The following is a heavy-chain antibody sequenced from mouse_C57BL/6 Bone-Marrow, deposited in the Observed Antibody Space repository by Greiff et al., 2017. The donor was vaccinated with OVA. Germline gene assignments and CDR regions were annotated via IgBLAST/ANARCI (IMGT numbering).Heavy chain of an antibody. Sequence: QVQLQQSGAELARPGASVKLSCKASGYTFTSYGISWMKQRTGQGLEWIGEIYPRSGNTYYNEKFKGKATLTADKSSSTAYMELRSLTSEDSAVYFCARMGASYYSNYPFAYWGQGTLVTVSA. V-gene: IGHV1-81*01. J-gene: IGHJ3*01. CDR1: GYTFTSYG. CDR3: ARMGASYYSNYPFAY. D-gene: IGHD2-5*01. CDR2: IYPRSGNT.